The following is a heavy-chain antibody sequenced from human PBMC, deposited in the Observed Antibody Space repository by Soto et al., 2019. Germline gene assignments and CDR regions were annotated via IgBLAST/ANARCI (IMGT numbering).Heavy chain of an antibody. V-gene: IGHV4-39*01. D-gene: IGHD3-10*01. CDR3: ARKITMVRGVIYGMDV. J-gene: IGHJ6*02. Sequence: SETLSLTCTVSGGSISSSSYYWGWIRQPPGKGLEWIGSIYYSGSTYYNPSLKSRVTISVDTSKNQFSLKLSSVTAADTAVYYCARKITMVRGVIYGMDVWGQGTTVTVSS. CDR1: GGSISSSSYY. CDR2: IYYSGST.